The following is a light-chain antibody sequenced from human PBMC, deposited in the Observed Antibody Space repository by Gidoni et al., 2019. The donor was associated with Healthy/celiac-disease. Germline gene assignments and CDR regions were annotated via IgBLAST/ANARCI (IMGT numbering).Light chain of an antibody. CDR2: GAS. CDR1: QSVSSSY. CDR3: QQYGSSPWT. J-gene: IGKJ1*01. V-gene: IGKV3-20*01. Sequence: EIVLTQSPGTLSLSPGERATLSCRAGQSVSSSYLAWYQQKPGQAPRLLIYGASSRATGIPYRFSGSGSGTDFTLTISRLEPEDFAVYYCQQYGSSPWTFGQGTKVEIK.